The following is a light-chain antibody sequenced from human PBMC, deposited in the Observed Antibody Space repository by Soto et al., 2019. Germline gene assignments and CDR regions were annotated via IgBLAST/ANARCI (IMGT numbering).Light chain of an antibody. CDR2: DAS. Sequence: EIVLTQSPATLSLSPGERATLSCRASQSVSSYLAWYQHKPGQAPRLLIYDASTRATGIPARFSGSGSGTDFTLTISSLEPQDFAVYYCQQRSNWPLPWTFGQGTRGEIK. CDR3: QQRSNWPLPWT. CDR1: QSVSSY. V-gene: IGKV3-11*01. J-gene: IGKJ1*01.